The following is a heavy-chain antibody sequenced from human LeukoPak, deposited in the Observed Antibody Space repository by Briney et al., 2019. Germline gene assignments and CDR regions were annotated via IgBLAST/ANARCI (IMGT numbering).Heavy chain of an antibody. Sequence: PGGSLRFSCAASGFTFSSYAMNWVRQAPGKGLEWVSAISGSGGSTYYADSVKGRFTISRDNSKNTLYLQMNSLRAEDTAVYYCAKEGLLWFGEAHAYYFDYWGQGTLVTVSS. CDR3: AKEGLLWFGEAHAYYFDY. V-gene: IGHV3-23*01. D-gene: IGHD3-10*01. CDR1: GFTFSSYA. J-gene: IGHJ4*02. CDR2: ISGSGGST.